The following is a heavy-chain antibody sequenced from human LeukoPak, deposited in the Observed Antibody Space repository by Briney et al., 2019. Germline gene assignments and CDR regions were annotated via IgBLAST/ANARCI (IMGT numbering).Heavy chain of an antibody. CDR2: IYPGDSDT. Sequence: GESLKISFKGSGYRFTSYWIGWVRPMPGKGLEWMGIIYPGDSDTRYSPSFQGQVTISADKSISTAYLQWSSLKASDIAMYYCARQVITFGGVIVMLDYWGQGSLATVSS. CDR3: ARQVITFGGVIVMLDY. D-gene: IGHD3-16*02. V-gene: IGHV5-51*01. J-gene: IGHJ4*02. CDR1: GYRFTSYW.